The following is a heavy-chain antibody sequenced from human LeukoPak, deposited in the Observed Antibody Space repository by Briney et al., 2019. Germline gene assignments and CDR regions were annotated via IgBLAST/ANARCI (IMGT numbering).Heavy chain of an antibody. CDR3: ARVSTVTIYGYYYYYYLDV. V-gene: IGHV3-7*01. D-gene: IGHD4-17*01. CDR2: IKQDGSEK. CDR1: GFTFSSYW. J-gene: IGHJ6*03. Sequence: GGSLRLSCAASGFTFSSYWMSWVRQAPGKGLEWVANIKQDGSEKYYVDSVKGRFTISRDNAKNSLYLQMNSLRAEDTALYYCARVSTVTIYGYYYYYYLDVWGKGTTVTVSS.